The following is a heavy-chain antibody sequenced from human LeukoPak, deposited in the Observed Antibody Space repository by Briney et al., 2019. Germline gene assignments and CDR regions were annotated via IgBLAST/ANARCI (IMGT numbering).Heavy chain of an antibody. CDR3: ARSPPREMATIAYYFDY. CDR1: GYSFTNYW. V-gene: IGHV5-51*01. J-gene: IGHJ4*02. D-gene: IGHD5-24*01. CDR2: IYPGDSDT. Sequence: GESLKISCKGSGYSFTNYWIGWVRQMPGKGLEWVGIIYPGDSDTRYSPSFQGQVTISADKSISTAYLQWNSLKDSDTAMYYCARSPPREMATIAYYFDYWGQGTLVTVS.